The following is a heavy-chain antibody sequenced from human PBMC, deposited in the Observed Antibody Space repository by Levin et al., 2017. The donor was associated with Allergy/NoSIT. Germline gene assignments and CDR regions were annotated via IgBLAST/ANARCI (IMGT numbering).Heavy chain of an antibody. D-gene: IGHD3-16*01. Sequence: SETLSLTCAVSGDSVSTSSATWNWIRQSPSRGLEWLGRAYYKSEWNIDYAMSVKSRITITPDTAKNQFSLHLSAVTPEDTGVYYCARERGEDRITWYETFDYWGQGTQVTVSS. CDR3: ARERGEDRITWYETFDY. J-gene: IGHJ4*02. CDR2: AYYKSEWNI. CDR1: GDSVSTSSAT. V-gene: IGHV6-1*01.